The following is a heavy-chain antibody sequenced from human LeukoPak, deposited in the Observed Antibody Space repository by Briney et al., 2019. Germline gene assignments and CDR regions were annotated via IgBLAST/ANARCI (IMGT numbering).Heavy chain of an antibody. CDR3: AKHRFESGGYHSTD. CDR2: ISGGSGST. Sequence: GGSLRLSCAASGFTFSSYAMSWVRQAPGKGLAWVSTISGGSGSTYCADSVKGRFTISRDNSKNTLYLQMNSLRDEDTAVYYCAKHRFESGGYHSTDWGQGTLVTVSS. J-gene: IGHJ4*02. D-gene: IGHD3-22*01. V-gene: IGHV3-23*01. CDR1: GFTFSSYA.